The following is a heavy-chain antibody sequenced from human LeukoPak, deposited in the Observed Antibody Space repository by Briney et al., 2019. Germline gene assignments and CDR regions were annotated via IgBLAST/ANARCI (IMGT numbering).Heavy chain of an antibody. CDR3: AKHRFESGGYHSTD. CDR2: ISGGSGST. Sequence: GGSLRLSCAASGFTFSSYAMSWVRQAPGKGLAWVSTISGGSGSTYCADSVKGRFTISRDNSKNTLYLQMNSLRDEDTAVYYCAKHRFESGGYHSTDWGQGTLVTVSS. J-gene: IGHJ4*02. D-gene: IGHD3-22*01. V-gene: IGHV3-23*01. CDR1: GFTFSSYA.